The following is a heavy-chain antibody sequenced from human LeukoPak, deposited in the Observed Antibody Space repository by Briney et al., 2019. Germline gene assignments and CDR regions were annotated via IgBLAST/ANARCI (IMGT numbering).Heavy chain of an antibody. V-gene: IGHV1-46*01. CDR2: INPSGGST. J-gene: IGHJ3*02. CDR3: ARQKNGGLQSRPEWYAFDI. Sequence: ASVKVSLKASGYTFSSYYMHWVRQAPGQGREWMGIINPSGGSTSYAQKFQGRVTMTRDTSTSTVYMALSSLRSEDTAVYYCARQKNGGLQSRPEWYAFDIWGQGTIVTVSS. D-gene: IGHD5-24*01. CDR1: GYTFSSYY.